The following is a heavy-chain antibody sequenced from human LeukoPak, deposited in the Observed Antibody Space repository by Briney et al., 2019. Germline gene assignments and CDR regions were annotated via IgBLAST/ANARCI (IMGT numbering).Heavy chain of an antibody. CDR3: TTDPLAVAGTYYFDY. V-gene: IGHV3-15*01. Sequence: GGSLRLSRAASGFTFSNAWMSWVRQAPGKGLEWVGRIKSKTDGGTTDYAAPVKGRFTISRDDSKNTLYLQMNSLKTEDTAVYYCTTDPLAVAGTYYFDYWGQGTLVTVSS. J-gene: IGHJ4*02. D-gene: IGHD6-19*01. CDR2: IKSKTDGGTT. CDR1: GFTFSNAW.